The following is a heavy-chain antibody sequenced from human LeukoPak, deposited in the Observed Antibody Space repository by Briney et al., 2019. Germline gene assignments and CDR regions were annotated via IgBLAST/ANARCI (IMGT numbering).Heavy chain of an antibody. Sequence: PGGSLILSCAASGFTFSSYAMSWVRQAPGKGLEWVSAISGSGGSTYYADSVKGRFTISRDNSKNTLYLQMNSLRAEDTAVYYCAKDSLSSSWYEYYYYYYMDVWGKGTTVTVSS. CDR3: AKDSLSSSWYEYYYYYYMDV. V-gene: IGHV3-23*01. CDR2: ISGSGGST. J-gene: IGHJ6*03. CDR1: GFTFSSYA. D-gene: IGHD6-13*01.